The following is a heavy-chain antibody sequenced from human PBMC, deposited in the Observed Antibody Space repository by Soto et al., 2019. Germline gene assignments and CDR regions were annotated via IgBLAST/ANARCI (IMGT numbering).Heavy chain of an antibody. J-gene: IGHJ4*02. CDR3: AREHPDSPPDY. D-gene: IGHD2-15*01. V-gene: IGHV1-18*01. Sequence: ASVKVSCKASGYTFTSYGFSWVRQAPGQGLEWMGWISAKNGNTNFSQKFRGRVTMTTDTSTSTVYMALRGLKPDDTSVYYCAREHPDSPPDYWGQGTPVTVSS. CDR2: ISAKNGNT. CDR1: GYTFTSYG.